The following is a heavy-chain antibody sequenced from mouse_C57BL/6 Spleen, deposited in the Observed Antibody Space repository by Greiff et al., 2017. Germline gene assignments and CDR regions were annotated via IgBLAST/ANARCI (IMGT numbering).Heavy chain of an antibody. V-gene: IGHV1-15*01. CDR1: GYTFTDYE. J-gene: IGHJ3*01. Sequence: QVQLQQSGAELVRPGASVTLSCKASGYTFTDYEMHWVKQTPVHGLEWIGAIDPETGGTAYTQKFKGTAILTADKSSSTAYMELRSLTSEDSAVYYCTRYGYDKGLAVFAYWGQGTLVTVSA. CDR2: IDPETGGT. CDR3: TRYGYDKGLAVFAY. D-gene: IGHD2-2*01.